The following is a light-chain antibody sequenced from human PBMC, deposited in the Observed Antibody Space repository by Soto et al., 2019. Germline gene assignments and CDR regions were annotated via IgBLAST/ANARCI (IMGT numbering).Light chain of an antibody. V-gene: IGLV2-14*01. Sequence: QSALTQPASVSGSPGQSITISCTGTSSDVGGYHYVSWYQLLPGKAPKLILFEVSIRPSGVSYRFSGSKSGNTASLTISGLQAEDEADYYCASYTSSSTSVIFGRGTKLTVL. J-gene: IGLJ2*01. CDR2: EVS. CDR1: SSDVGGYHY. CDR3: ASYTSSSTSVI.